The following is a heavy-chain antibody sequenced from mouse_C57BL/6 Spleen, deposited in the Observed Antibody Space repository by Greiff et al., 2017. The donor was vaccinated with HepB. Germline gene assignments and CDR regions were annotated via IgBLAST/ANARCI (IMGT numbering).Heavy chain of an antibody. CDR3: ARGGVYGYDWYVDV. D-gene: IGHD2-2*01. CDR1: GYSITSGYY. CDR2: ISYDGSN. J-gene: IGHJ1*03. V-gene: IGHV3-6*01. Sequence: EVKLMESGPGLVKPSQSLSLTCSVTGYSITSGYYWNWIRQFPGNKLEWMGYISYDGSNNYNPSLKNRISITRDTSKNQFFLKLNSVTTEDTATYYCARGGVYGYDWYVDVWGTGTTVTVAS.